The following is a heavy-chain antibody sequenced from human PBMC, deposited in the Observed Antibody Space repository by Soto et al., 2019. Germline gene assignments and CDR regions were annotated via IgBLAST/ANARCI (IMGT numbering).Heavy chain of an antibody. CDR3: AKALGELSPESYDY. V-gene: IGHV3-30*18. J-gene: IGHJ4*02. D-gene: IGHD3-16*02. Sequence: GGSLILSCAASGFSFSSFGMHWVRQAPGKGLEWVAFNSYDGSNKYYADSVKGRFTISRDSSEKTLYLQMNSLRPEDTAVYYCAKALGELSPESYDYWGQGTLVTVSS. CDR2: NSYDGSNK. CDR1: GFSFSSFG.